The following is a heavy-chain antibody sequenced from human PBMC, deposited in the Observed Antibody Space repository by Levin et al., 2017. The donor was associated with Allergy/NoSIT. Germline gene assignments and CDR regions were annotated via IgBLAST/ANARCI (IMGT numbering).Heavy chain of an antibody. V-gene: IGHV3-21*01. CDR3: ARDYARPQYYYDSSGGFDAFDI. Sequence: GASLKISCEEEGGKGRRERRKGGGKEEGKGLEWVSSLLRLRRSLSSAASVKGRFTISRDNAKNSLYLQMNSLRAEDTAVYYCARDYARPQYYYDSSGGFDAFDIWGQGTMVTVSS. J-gene: IGHJ3*02. CDR2: LLRLRRSL. CDR1: GGKGRRER. D-gene: IGHD3-22*01.